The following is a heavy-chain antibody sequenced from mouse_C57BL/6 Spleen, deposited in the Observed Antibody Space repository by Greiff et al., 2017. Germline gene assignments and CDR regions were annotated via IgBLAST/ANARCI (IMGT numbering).Heavy chain of an antibody. V-gene: IGHV1-82*01. CDR3: ARLTGGFAY. J-gene: IGHJ3*01. D-gene: IGHD3-1*01. Sequence: VQRVESGPELVKPGASVKISCKASGYAFSSSWMNWVKQRPGKGLEWIGRIYPGDGDTNYNGKFKGKATLTADKSSSTAYMHLSSLTSEDSAVYFCARLTGGFAYWGQGTLVTVSA. CDR1: GYAFSSSW. CDR2: IYPGDGDT.